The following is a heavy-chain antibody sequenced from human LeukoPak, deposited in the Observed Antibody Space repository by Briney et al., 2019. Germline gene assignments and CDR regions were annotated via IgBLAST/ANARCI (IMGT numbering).Heavy chain of an antibody. CDR1: GYTFTSYG. CDR3: ARDLSVIAAAGRVIDY. J-gene: IGHJ4*02. CDR2: ISAYNGNT. D-gene: IGHD6-13*01. Sequence: ASVKVSCKASGYTFTSYGISWVRQAPGQGLEWMGWISAYNGNTNYAQKLQGRVTMTTDTSTSTAYMELRSLRSDDTAVYYCARDLSVIAAAGRVIDYWGQGTLVTVSS. V-gene: IGHV1-18*01.